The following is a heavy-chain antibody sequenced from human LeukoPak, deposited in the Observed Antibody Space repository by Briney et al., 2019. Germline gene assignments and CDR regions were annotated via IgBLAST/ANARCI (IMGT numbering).Heavy chain of an antibody. J-gene: IGHJ4*02. CDR3: ARALRGGDYSADY. Sequence: ASVKVSCKASGGTFSSYVISWVRQAPGQGLEWMGRIIPILGIANYAQKFEGRVTITADTSTTTVYMELSSLTSDDTAVYYCARALRGGDYSADYWGQGTLVTVSS. CDR2: IIPILGIA. V-gene: IGHV1-69*04. CDR1: GGTFSSYV. D-gene: IGHD2-15*01.